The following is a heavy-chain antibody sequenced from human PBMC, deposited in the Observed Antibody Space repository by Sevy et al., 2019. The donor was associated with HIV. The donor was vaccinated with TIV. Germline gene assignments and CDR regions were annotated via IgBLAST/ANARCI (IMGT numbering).Heavy chain of an antibody. CDR2: ISRSSWTI. CDR1: GFTFRTYS. D-gene: IGHD6-19*01. J-gene: IGHJ4*02. V-gene: IGHV3-48*01. CDR3: ARAYSGGWPQGAWTDY. Sequence: GGSLRLSCAASGFTFRTYSMNWVRQAPGKGLEWLSYISRSSWTIYYADSVEGRFTISRDNAKNSLYLQINSLRAEDTAVYYCARAYSGGWPQGAWTDYWGQGTLVTVSS.